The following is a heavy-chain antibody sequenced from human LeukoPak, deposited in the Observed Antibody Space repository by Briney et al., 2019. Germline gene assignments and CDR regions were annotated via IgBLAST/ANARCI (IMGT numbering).Heavy chain of an antibody. CDR2: TGDKANTYTT. V-gene: IGHV3-72*01. CDR3: ARNYYSGSGYYIDY. J-gene: IGHJ4*02. Sequence: GGSLRLSCAASGFTFSDHYMDGVRQAPGKGLEWVGRTGDKANTYTTEYAASVKGRFTISRDDSKSSLYLQINSLKSEDTAVYYCARNYYSGSGYYIDYWGQGTLVTVSS. D-gene: IGHD3-22*01. CDR1: GFTFSDHY.